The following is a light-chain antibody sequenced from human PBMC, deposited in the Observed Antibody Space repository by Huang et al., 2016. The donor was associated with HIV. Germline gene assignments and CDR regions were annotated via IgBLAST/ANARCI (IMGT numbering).Light chain of an antibody. V-gene: IGKV2-28*01. CDR1: QSLLHSIGHDS. Sequence: IVMTQSPVSLSVTPGASASNSCRPSQSLLHSIGHDSLDWYLQKPGQSPQLLIYLGSNRATGVPDRFSGSGAGTDFTLSISTVEAEDVGIYYCMQGLESPPTFGQGTKLEIK. CDR3: MQGLESPPT. CDR2: LGS. J-gene: IGKJ2*01.